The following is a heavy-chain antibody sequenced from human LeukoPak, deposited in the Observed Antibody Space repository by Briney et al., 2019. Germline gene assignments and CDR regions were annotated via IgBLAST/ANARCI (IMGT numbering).Heavy chain of an antibody. D-gene: IGHD3-10*01. V-gene: IGHV4-31*03. CDR1: GDSINSGGYY. J-gene: IGHJ6*02. CDR2: IYYTGYT. CDR3: ARDPGGFGELFGTSGLDV. Sequence: PSQTLSLTCTVSGDSINSGGYYWSWIRQHPGKGLEWIGFIYYTGYTYSNPSLKSRFAISLDTSKNQFSLKLNSVTAADTAVYYCARDPGGFGELFGTSGLDVWAKGPRSSSP.